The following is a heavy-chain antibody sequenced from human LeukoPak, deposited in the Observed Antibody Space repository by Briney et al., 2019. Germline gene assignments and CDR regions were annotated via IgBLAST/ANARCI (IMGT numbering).Heavy chain of an antibody. V-gene: IGHV3-7*01. CDR3: ARDLSGVTGYTYGRGIDY. CDR1: GFTFSSYW. J-gene: IGHJ4*02. Sequence: GGSLRLSCAASGFTFSSYWMSWVRQAPGKGLEWVANIKQDGSEKYYVDSVKGRFTISRDNAKTSLYLQMNSLRAEDTAVYYCARDLSGVTGYTYGRGIDYWGQGTLVTSPQ. CDR2: IKQDGSEK. D-gene: IGHD5-18*01.